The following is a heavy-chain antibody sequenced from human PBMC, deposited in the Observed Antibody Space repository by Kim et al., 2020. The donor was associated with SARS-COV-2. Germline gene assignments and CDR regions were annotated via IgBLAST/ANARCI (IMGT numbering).Heavy chain of an antibody. V-gene: IGHV3-53*01. J-gene: IGHJ4*02. CDR3: ARVYSSSWYGPADY. Sequence: ASYGTGRFTHSRDNSKNTLYLKMTSQRANDTAVYYCARVYSSSWYGPADYWGQGTLVTVSS. D-gene: IGHD6-13*01.